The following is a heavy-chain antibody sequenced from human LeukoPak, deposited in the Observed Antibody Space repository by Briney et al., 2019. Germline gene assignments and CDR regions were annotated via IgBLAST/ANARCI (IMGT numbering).Heavy chain of an antibody. CDR3: ARDLYGPDY. D-gene: IGHD4-17*01. J-gene: IGHJ4*02. V-gene: IGHV3-30*03. Sequence: GGSLRLSCAASGFRFSAYGMYWVRQTPGKGLEWVAVISYEGSNEYYADSVKGRFTISRDNAKNTLYLRMNSLRDEDTATYYCARDLYGPDYWGQGTLVTVSS. CDR2: ISYEGSNE. CDR1: GFRFSAYG.